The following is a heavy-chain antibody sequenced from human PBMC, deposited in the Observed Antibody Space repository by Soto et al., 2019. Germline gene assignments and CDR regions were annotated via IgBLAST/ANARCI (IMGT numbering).Heavy chain of an antibody. D-gene: IGHD3-3*01. V-gene: IGHV3-48*03. J-gene: IGHJ6*02. CDR1: GFTFSSYE. Sequence: EVQLVESGGGLGQPGGSLRLSCAASGFTFSSYEMNWVRQAPGKGLEWVSYISSSGSTIYYADSVKGRFTISRDNAKNSLYLQMNSLRAEDTAVYYCARAHLRYDFLSGYYTYYYYYGMDVWGQGTTVTVSS. CDR2: ISSSGSTI. CDR3: ARAHLRYDFLSGYYTYYYYYGMDV.